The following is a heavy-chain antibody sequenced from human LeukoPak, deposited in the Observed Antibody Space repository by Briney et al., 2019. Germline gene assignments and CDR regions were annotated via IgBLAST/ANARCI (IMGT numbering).Heavy chain of an antibody. J-gene: IGHJ4*02. D-gene: IGHD3-3*01. Sequence: SVKVSCKASGGTFSSYAISWVRQAPGQGLEWMGGIIPIFGTANYAQKFQGRVTITADESTSTAYMELSSLRSEGTAVYYCASSYDFWSGYDYWGQGTLVTVSS. CDR2: IIPIFGTA. CDR3: ASSYDFWSGYDY. V-gene: IGHV1-69*13. CDR1: GGTFSSYA.